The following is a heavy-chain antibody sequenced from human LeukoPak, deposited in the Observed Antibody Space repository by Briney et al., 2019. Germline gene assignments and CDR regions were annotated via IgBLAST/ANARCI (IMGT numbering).Heavy chain of an antibody. D-gene: IGHD3-3*01. V-gene: IGHV3-21*01. CDR3: ARDDFWSGHSIPVDY. CDR1: GFTFRSYS. J-gene: IGHJ4*02. Sequence: GGSLRLSCAASGFTFRSYSMNWVRQAPGKGLEWVSSISSSSSYIYYADSVKGRFTISRDDAKNSLYLQMNSLRAEDTAVYYCARDDFWSGHSIPVDYWGQGTLVTVSS. CDR2: ISSSSSYI.